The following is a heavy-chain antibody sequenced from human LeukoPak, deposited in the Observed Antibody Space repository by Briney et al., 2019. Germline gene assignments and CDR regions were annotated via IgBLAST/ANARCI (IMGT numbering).Heavy chain of an antibody. D-gene: IGHD5-12*01. CDR1: GGSISSSNW. Sequence: SGTLSLTCAVSGGSISSSNWWSWVRQPPGKGLEWIGEIYHSGSTNYNPSLKSRVTISVDKSKNQFSLKLSSVTAADTAVYYCARGSYVIVATMGFDYWGQGTLVTVSS. V-gene: IGHV4-4*02. CDR3: ARGSYVIVATMGFDY. CDR2: IYHSGST. J-gene: IGHJ4*02.